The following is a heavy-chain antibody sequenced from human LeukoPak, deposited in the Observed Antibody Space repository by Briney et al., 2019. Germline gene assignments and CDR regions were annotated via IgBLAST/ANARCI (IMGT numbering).Heavy chain of an antibody. D-gene: IGHD5-18*01. Sequence: SQTLSLTCAISGDSVSSNSAAWNWIRQSPSRGLEWLGRTYYRSKWYNDYAVSVKSRITINPDTSKNQFSLQLNSVTPEDTAVYYCARVSKSLSSFFRGYSYGRGHSYAFDIWGQGTMVTVSS. V-gene: IGHV6-1*01. J-gene: IGHJ3*02. CDR2: TYYRSKWYN. CDR3: ARVSKSLSSFFRGYSYGRGHSYAFDI. CDR1: GDSVSSNSAA.